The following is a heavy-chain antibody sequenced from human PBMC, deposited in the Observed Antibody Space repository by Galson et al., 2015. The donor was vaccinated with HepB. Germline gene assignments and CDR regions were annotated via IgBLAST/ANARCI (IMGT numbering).Heavy chain of an antibody. Sequence: SVKVSCKASGYTFTNYGFTWVRQAPGQGLEWMGWIGAYNGDTRYAPKMQGRVTLTTDTSTSTAYMELRSLRSDDTAVYYCARTTKIHYYYAMDVWGQGATVTVSS. J-gene: IGHJ6*02. CDR1: GYTFTNYG. V-gene: IGHV1-18*04. D-gene: IGHD1-1*01. CDR2: IGAYNGDT. CDR3: ARTTKIHYYYAMDV.